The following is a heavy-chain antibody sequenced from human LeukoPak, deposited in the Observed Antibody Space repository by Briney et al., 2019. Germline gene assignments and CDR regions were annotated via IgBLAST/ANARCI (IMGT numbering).Heavy chain of an antibody. CDR1: GGTFSSYA. Sequence: GASVKVSCKASGGTFSSYAISWVRQAPGQRLEWMGRIIPIFGTANYAQKFQGRVTITTDESTSTAYMELSSLRSEDTAVYYCARDRYSYGYFDYWGQGTLVTVSS. CDR3: ARDRYSYGYFDY. J-gene: IGHJ4*02. V-gene: IGHV1-69*05. CDR2: IIPIFGTA. D-gene: IGHD5-18*01.